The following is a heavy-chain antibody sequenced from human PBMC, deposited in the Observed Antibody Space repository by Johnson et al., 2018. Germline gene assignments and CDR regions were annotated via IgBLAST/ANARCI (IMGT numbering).Heavy chain of an antibody. CDR3: TTGYPTAENAIAYYYYMDV. V-gene: IGHV3-15*07. D-gene: IGHD2-2*01. CDR2: IKRKTDGGTT. CDR1: GFTFSNAW. J-gene: IGHJ6*03. Sequence: QLVESGGGLVKPGGSLRLSCAASGFTFSNAWMNWVRQAPGKALAWVGRIKRKTDGGTTDYAAPVKGRLTISRDDSINTLYLQMNSLKTEDTAVYYCTTGYPTAENAIAYYYYMDVWGKGTTVTVSS.